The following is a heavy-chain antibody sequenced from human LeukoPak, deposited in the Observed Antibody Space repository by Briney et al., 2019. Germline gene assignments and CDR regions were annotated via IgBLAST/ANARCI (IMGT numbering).Heavy chain of an antibody. Sequence: SETLSLTCTVSGDPITKTSYYWGWVRQPPGQGLEWLATLSYSGKTHYNPSLKGRGTISPDTSKNQFSLRLTSVTAADTAVYFCARAPRGNSFDYWGQGTLVTVSS. CDR2: LSYSGKT. CDR3: ARAPRGNSFDY. D-gene: IGHD2-15*01. CDR1: GDPITKTSYY. V-gene: IGHV4-39*07. J-gene: IGHJ4*02.